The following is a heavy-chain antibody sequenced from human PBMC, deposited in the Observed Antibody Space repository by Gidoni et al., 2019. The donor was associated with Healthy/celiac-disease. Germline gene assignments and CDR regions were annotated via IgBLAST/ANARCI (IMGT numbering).Heavy chain of an antibody. D-gene: IGHD6-13*01. CDR2: IYWDDDK. CDR3: ALKYSSSWDFRVY. Sequence: QITLKESGPTLVIPTQTLTLTCTFPVFSLSASGVGVGWIRQPPGKALKWLALIYWDDDKRYSPSLQSRLTITKYTSKTQVVLRMTNMDPVDTATYYCALKYSSSWDFRVYWGQGTLVTVSS. J-gene: IGHJ4*02. V-gene: IGHV2-5*02. CDR1: VFSLSASGVG.